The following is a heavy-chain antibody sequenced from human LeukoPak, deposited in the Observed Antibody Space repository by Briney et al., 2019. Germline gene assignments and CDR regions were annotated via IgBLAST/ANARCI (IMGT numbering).Heavy chain of an antibody. Sequence: GGSLRLSCVASGFTFSSYWMTWVRQAPGKGLEWVANIKQDGSEKYYVDSVKGRFTISKDNAKNSLYLQMNSLRAEDTAVYYCASGSGYYPNWVQGTLVTVSS. J-gene: IGHJ4*02. D-gene: IGHD3-22*01. CDR2: IKQDGSEK. CDR1: GFTFSSYW. V-gene: IGHV3-7*01. CDR3: ASGSGYYPN.